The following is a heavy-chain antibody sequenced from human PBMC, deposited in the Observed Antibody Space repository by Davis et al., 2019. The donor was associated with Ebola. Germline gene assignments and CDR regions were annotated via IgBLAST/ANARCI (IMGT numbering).Heavy chain of an antibody. CDR3: AKAVSPFVVVIANSYYFDY. V-gene: IGHV3-11*01. CDR1: GGSISSYY. D-gene: IGHD2-21*01. CDR2: ISGGGRTI. Sequence: LSLTCTVSGGSISSYYWSWIRQAPGKGLEWVSYISGGGRTIYYADSVKGRFTMSRDNAKNSLYLQMNSLRAEDTAVYYCAKAVSPFVVVIANSYYFDYWGQGTLVTVSS. J-gene: IGHJ4*02.